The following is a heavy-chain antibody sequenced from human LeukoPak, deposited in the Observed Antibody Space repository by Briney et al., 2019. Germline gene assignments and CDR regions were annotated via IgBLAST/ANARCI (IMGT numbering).Heavy chain of an antibody. CDR2: IKQDGSEK. CDR1: GFTFSSYW. CDR3: ARRGYDFWSGYYPNYYYYYYMDV. Sequence: GGSLRLSCAASGFTFSSYWMSWVRQAPGKGLEWVANIKQDGSEKYYVDSVKGRLTISRDNAKNSLYLQMNSLRAEDTAVYYCARRGYDFWSGYYPNYYYYYYMDVWGKGTTVTVSS. V-gene: IGHV3-7*01. D-gene: IGHD3-3*01. J-gene: IGHJ6*03.